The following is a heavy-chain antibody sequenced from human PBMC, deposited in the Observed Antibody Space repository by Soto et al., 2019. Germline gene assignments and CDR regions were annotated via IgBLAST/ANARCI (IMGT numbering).Heavy chain of an antibody. V-gene: IGHV1-18*01. D-gene: IGHD6-13*01. J-gene: IGHJ6*02. CDR2: ISAYNGNT. Sequence: ASVKVSCKASGYTFTSYGISWVRQAPGQGLEWMGWISAYNGNTNYAQKLQGRVTMTTDTSTSTAYMELRSLRSDDTAVYYCAIGIAAPSWYYGMDFWGQGTTVTVSS. CDR3: AIGIAAPSWYYGMDF. CDR1: GYTFTSYG.